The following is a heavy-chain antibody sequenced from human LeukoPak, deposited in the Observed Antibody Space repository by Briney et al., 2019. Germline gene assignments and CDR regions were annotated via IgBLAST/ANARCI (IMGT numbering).Heavy chain of an antibody. CDR3: AIRDGFNSNPLLD. V-gene: IGHV3-23*01. Sequence: GGSLTLSCAASGFSFSSHAMRWAGQDPGKGGEGFSATSGRGSPTYYAASVKGRLTISRDHTNNSLYLQMNSLTADDTALYYCAIRDGFNSNPLLDWGQGALV. CDR1: GFSFSSHA. J-gene: IGHJ1*01. CDR2: TSGRGSPT. D-gene: IGHD5-24*01.